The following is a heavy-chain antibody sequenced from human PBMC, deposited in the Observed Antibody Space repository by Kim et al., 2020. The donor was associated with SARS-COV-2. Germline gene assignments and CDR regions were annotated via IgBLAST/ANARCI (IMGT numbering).Heavy chain of an antibody. J-gene: IGHJ6*02. CDR3: ARHTYYYGSGSYYTGGMDV. V-gene: IGHV5-51*01. CDR2: IYPGDSDT. Sequence: GESLKISCKGSGYSFTSYWIGWVRQMPGKGLEWMGIIYPGDSDTRYSPSFQGQVTIPADKAISTAYLQWSSLKASDTAMYYCARHTYYYGSGSYYTGGMDVWGQGTRVTVSS. D-gene: IGHD3-10*01. CDR1: GYSFTSYW.